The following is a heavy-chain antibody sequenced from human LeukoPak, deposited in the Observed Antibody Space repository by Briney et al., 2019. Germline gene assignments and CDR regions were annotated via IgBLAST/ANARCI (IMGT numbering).Heavy chain of an antibody. CDR2: ISGSGGST. CDR3: AKDDHGGSGWRDYFDC. Sequence: TGGSLRLACAASGFTFSNYAMSWVRQAPGKGLEWVSSISGSGGSTYYADSVKGRFTISRDSPKNTLYLQMNSLRAEDTAVYYCAKDDHGGSGWRDYFDCWGQGSLVTVSS. J-gene: IGHJ4*02. V-gene: IGHV3-23*01. CDR1: GFTFSNYA. D-gene: IGHD6-19*01.